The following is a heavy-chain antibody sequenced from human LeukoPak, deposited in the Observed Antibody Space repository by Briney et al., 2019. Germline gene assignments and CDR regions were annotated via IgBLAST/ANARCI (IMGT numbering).Heavy chain of an antibody. CDR1: GFIFTDYG. D-gene: IGHD4/OR15-4a*01. V-gene: IGHV3-33*06. CDR3: AKDGAN. J-gene: IGHJ4*02. CDR2: IWYDGSNE. Sequence: PGGSLRLSCAASGFIFTDYGMHWVRQAAGKGLEWVAVIWYDGSNEHYTDSVKGRFTISRDNSKNTLYLQMNSLRAEDTAVYYCAKDGANWGQGTLVTVSS.